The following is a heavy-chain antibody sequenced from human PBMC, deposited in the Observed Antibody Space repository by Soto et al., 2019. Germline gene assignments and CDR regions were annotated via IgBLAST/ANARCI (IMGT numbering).Heavy chain of an antibody. Sequence: EVQLLESGGGLVQPGGSLRLSCAASGFTFDSFAMSWVRQAPGKGLEWVSAIGINGGSTFYSDSVKGRFTISRDNSKNTLYLQMNSLRAEDTAVYYCAKCEGGYDIWTAYSLFDYWGQGTLVTVSS. J-gene: IGHJ4*02. CDR1: GFTFDSFA. CDR2: IGINGGST. D-gene: IGHD3-9*01. CDR3: AKCEGGYDIWTAYSLFDY. V-gene: IGHV3-23*01.